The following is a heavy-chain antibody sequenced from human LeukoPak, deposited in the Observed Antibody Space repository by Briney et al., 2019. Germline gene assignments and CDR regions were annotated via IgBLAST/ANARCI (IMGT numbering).Heavy chain of an antibody. V-gene: IGHV4-59*01. CDR1: GGSISNYY. CDR2: IHYSGGT. Sequence: SETLSLTCTVSGGSISNYYWTWIRQPPGKGLEWIGYIHYSGGTNYNPSLKSRVTISVDTSKTQFSLNLNSVTAADTAVYYCARLSGSSYYYYGMDVWGQGTTVTVSS. J-gene: IGHJ6*02. CDR3: ARLSGSSYYYYGMDV. D-gene: IGHD1-26*01.